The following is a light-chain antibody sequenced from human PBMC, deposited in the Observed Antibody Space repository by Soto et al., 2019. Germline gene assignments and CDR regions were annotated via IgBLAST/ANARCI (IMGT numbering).Light chain of an antibody. Sequence: AIRMTQSPSSFSASTGDRFTITCRASQGISSYLAWYQQKPGKAPKLLIYAASTLQSGVPSRFSGSGSGTDFTLTISCLQSEDFATYYCQQYYSYHRTFGQGTQVDIK. CDR2: AAS. V-gene: IGKV1-8*01. CDR3: QQYYSYHRT. CDR1: QGISSY. J-gene: IGKJ1*01.